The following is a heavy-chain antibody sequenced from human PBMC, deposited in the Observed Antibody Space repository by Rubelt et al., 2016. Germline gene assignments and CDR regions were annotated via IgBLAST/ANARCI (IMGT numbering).Heavy chain of an antibody. Sequence: QVQLQQWGAGLLKPSETLSLTCAVYGGSFSGYYWGWIRQPPGKGLEWIGSIYYSGVTYSNPSCKVRVPISVEKSKNQCSLRLSCVTAADTAVYYWARLVAAGRFFDYWGQGTLVTVSS. J-gene: IGHJ4*02. D-gene: IGHD6-13*01. CDR2: IYYSGVT. V-gene: IGHV4-34*01. CDR1: GGSFSGYY. CDR3: ARLVAAGRFFDY.